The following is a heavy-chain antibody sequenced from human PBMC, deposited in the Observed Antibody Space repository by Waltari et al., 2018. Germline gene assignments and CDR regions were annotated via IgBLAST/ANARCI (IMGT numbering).Heavy chain of an antibody. CDR2: ISGSGGST. J-gene: IGHJ4*02. CDR3: AKDRYGGSLY. D-gene: IGHD1-26*01. Sequence: EVQLLESGGGLVQPGGSLRLSWAASGFTFSRYAMTWGRRAPGKGLEWVSAISGSGGSTYYADSVKGRFTISRDNSKNTLYLQMNSLRAEDTAVYYCAKDRYGGSLYWGQGTLVTVSS. CDR1: GFTFSRYA. V-gene: IGHV3-23*01.